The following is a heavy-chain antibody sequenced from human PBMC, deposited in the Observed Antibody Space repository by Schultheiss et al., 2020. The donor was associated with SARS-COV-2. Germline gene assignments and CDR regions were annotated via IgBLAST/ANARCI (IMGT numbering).Heavy chain of an antibody. J-gene: IGHJ6*02. V-gene: IGHV4-31*03. D-gene: IGHD3-22*01. Sequence: SETLSLTCTVSGGSISSGGYYWSWIRQHPGKGLEWIGYIYYSGSTYYNPSLKSRVTISVDTSKNQFSLKLSSVTAADTAVYYCARERALGLIVVVTSYGMDVWGQGTTVTVSS. CDR2: IYYSGST. CDR1: GGSISSGGYY. CDR3: ARERALGLIVVVTSYGMDV.